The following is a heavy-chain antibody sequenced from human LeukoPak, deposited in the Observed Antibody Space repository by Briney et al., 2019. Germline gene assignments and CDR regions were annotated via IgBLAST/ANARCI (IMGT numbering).Heavy chain of an antibody. CDR2: IFYSGRT. D-gene: IGHD3-22*01. CDR3: ARDKDYFDSGDAFDI. Sequence: SEALSLTCTVSGGSISSYYWNWIRQPPGKGLEWIGYIFYSGRTNYNPSLKSRVTMSVDTSKNQFSQKLSSVTAADTAVYYCARDKDYFDSGDAFDIWGQGTMVTVSS. CDR1: GGSISSYY. J-gene: IGHJ3*02. V-gene: IGHV4-59*01.